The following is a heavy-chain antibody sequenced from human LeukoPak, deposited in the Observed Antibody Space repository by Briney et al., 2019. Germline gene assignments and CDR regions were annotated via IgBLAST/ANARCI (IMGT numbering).Heavy chain of an antibody. CDR1: GYTFTGYY. CDR3: ARVGPRYCSSTSCPSEDWFDP. J-gene: IGHJ5*02. D-gene: IGHD2-2*01. CDR2: ISAYNGNT. Sequence: ASVKVSCKASGYTFTGYYMHWVRQAPGQGLEWMGWISAYNGNTNYAQKLQGRVTMTTDTSTSTAYMELRSLRSDDTAVYYCARVGPRYCSSTSCPSEDWFDPWGQGTLVTVSS. V-gene: IGHV1-18*04.